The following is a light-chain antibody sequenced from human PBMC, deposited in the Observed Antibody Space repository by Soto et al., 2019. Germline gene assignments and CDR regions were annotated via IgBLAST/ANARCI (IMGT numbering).Light chain of an antibody. Sequence: ETVLTQSPGTLSLSPGERATLSCRASQSVISSYFAWYQQQPGQAPRLLISGISSRATGIPDRFSGSGSGTDFTLTISRLQPEDFAVYYCQQYGTSPTFGQGTKVDIK. CDR3: QQYGTSPT. CDR1: QSVISSY. CDR2: GIS. V-gene: IGKV3-20*01. J-gene: IGKJ1*01.